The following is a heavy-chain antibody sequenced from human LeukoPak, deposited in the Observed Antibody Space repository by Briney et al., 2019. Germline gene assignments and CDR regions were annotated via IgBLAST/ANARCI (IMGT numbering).Heavy chain of an antibody. V-gene: IGHV4-34*01. J-gene: IGHJ4*02. CDR1: GGSFSGYY. D-gene: IGHD3-10*01. CDR2: INHSGST. Sequence: SETLSLTCAVYGGSFSGYYWSWIRQPPGKGLEWIGEINHSGSTNYNPSLKSRVTISLDTSKNQFSLKLSSVTAADTAVYYCAREYYGSGSYYIPFDYWGQGTLVTVSS. CDR3: AREYYGSGSYYIPFDY.